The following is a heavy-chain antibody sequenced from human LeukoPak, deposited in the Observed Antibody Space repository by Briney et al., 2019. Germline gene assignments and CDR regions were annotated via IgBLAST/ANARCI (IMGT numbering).Heavy chain of an antibody. CDR3: ARAGFTFSDYFGSFFDY. CDR2: ISWNSGSK. Sequence: GGSLRLSCAASGFTFNDYAMHWVRQAPGKGLEWVSGISWNSGSKDYADSVKGRFTISRDNAKNSLYLQMNSLRAEDTAVYYCARAGFTFSDYFGSFFDYWGQGTLVTVSS. V-gene: IGHV3-9*01. CDR1: GFTFNDYA. D-gene: IGHD3-10*01. J-gene: IGHJ4*02.